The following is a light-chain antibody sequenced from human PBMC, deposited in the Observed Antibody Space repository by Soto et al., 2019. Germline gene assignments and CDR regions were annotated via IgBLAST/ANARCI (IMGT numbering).Light chain of an antibody. CDR2: STN. V-gene: IGLV7-43*01. J-gene: IGLJ3*02. CDR3: LLHSGRLWV. CDR1: TGPVTSGYF. Sequence: QSVVTQEPSLTVSPGVAVTLTCASSTGPVTSGYFPNWFQQKPGQAPRSLLYSTNNKHSWTPARFSGSLLGGKAALTLSDVRPEDEADYYCLLHSGRLWVFGRGTKLTVL.